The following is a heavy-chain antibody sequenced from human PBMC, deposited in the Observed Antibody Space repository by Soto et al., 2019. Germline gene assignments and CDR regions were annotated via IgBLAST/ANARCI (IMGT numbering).Heavy chain of an antibody. CDR1: GFTLSDHY. J-gene: IGHJ5*01. D-gene: IGHD3-10*01. Sequence: PLILSCAGSGFTLSDHYIDWVRQAPGKGLEWISYISHSDHVIKYADSVKSRFTISRDNTEKLLILHMNSMSADDKSMYLCARFGHSYYNDNSSGEIDPWGQRNMVTVSS. V-gene: IGHV3-11*01. CDR3: ARFGHSYYNDNSSGEIDP. CDR2: ISHSDHVI.